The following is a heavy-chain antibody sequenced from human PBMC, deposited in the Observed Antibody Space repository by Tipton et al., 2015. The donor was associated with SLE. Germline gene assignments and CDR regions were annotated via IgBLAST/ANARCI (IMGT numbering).Heavy chain of an antibody. V-gene: IGHV4-38-2*01. D-gene: IGHD3-22*01. CDR1: GYSISSGYY. Sequence: TLSLTCAVSGYSISSGYYWGWIRQPPGKGLEWIGSIYHSGSTYYNPSLKSRVTISVDTSKNQFSLKLSSVTAADTAVYYCARRVYYEGAFDIWGQGTMVTVSS. CDR3: ARRVYYEGAFDI. CDR2: IYHSGST. J-gene: IGHJ3*02.